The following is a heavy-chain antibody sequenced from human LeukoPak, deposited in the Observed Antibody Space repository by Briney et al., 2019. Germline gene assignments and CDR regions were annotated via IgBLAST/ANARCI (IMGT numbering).Heavy chain of an antibody. V-gene: IGHV1-2*02. CDR1: GYTFTGYY. Sequence: ASVKVSCKASGYTFTGYYMHWVRQAPGQGLEWMGWINPNSGGTNYAQKFQGRVTMTRDTPISTAYMELSRLRSDDTAVYYCAREVRGYCSSTSCYWNDYWGQGTLVTVSS. D-gene: IGHD2-2*01. CDR2: INPNSGGT. J-gene: IGHJ4*02. CDR3: AREVRGYCSSTSCYWNDY.